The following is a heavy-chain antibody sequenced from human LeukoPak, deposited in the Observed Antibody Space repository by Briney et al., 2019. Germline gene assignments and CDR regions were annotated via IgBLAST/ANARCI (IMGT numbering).Heavy chain of an antibody. CDR2: ISSSSSYI. J-gene: IGHJ4*02. CDR1: GFTFSSYS. CDR3: AKDGEMANFDY. D-gene: IGHD5-24*01. V-gene: IGHV3-21*01. Sequence: GGSLRLSCAASGFTFSSYSMNWVRQAPGKGLEWASSISSSSSYIYYADSVKGRFTTSRDNAKNSLYLQMNSLRAEDTAVYYCAKDGEMANFDYWGQGTLVTVSS.